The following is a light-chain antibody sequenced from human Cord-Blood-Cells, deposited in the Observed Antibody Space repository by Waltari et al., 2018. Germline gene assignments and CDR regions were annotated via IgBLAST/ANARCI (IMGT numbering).Light chain of an antibody. J-gene: IGKJ3*01. CDR3: QQYDNLSIFT. Sequence: DIQMTQYSSSLSASVGDRVTITCQASQDISNYLNWYQQKPGKAPKLLIYDASNLETGVPSRFSGSGSGTDFTFTISSLQPEDIATYYCQQYDNLSIFTFGPGTKVDIK. CDR1: QDISNY. CDR2: DAS. V-gene: IGKV1-33*01.